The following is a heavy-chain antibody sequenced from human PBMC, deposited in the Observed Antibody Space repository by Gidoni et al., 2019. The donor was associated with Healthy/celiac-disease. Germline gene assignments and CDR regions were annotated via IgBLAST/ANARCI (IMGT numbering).Heavy chain of an antibody. Sequence: QVQLQESGPGLVQPSQTLSLTCTVSGGSIRSGSYYWSWIRQPAGKGLEWIGRMYTSGSTNSNPSLKSRVTISVDTSKNQFSLKLTSVTAADTALYYCARGAGGGSYYAAFNIWGRGTMVTVFS. CDR3: ARGAGGGSYYAAFNI. J-gene: IGHJ3*02. CDR2: MYTSGST. CDR1: GGSIRSGSYY. V-gene: IGHV4-61*02. D-gene: IGHD1-26*01.